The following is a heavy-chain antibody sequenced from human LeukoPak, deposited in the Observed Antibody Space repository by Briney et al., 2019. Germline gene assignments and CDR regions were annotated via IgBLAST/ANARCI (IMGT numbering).Heavy chain of an antibody. CDR3: ARFYTIDIVVVPAAFFDY. V-gene: IGHV4-39*01. D-gene: IGHD2-2*01. CDR1: GGSISSSSYY. J-gene: IGHJ4*02. CDR2: IYYSGST. Sequence: PSETLSLTCTVSGGSISSSSYYWGWIRQPPGKGLEWIGSIYYSGSTYYNPSLKSRVTISVDTSKNQFSLKLSSVTAADTAVYYCARFYTIDIVVVPAAFFDYWGQGTLVTVSS.